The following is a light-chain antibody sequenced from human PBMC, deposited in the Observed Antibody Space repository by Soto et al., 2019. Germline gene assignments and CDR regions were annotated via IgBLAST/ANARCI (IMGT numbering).Light chain of an antibody. J-gene: IGLJ2*01. V-gene: IGLV3-21*04. CDR1: NIGGKN. CDR3: HVWDSSSDQVV. CDR2: FDS. Sequence: SYELTQPPSGSGAPGKTATSTCGGNNIGGKNVHWYQHKPGQAPVLGIEFDSDRPSGIPERFSGSNSGKKATLTISRVEAGDEADYYCHVWDSSSDQVVFGGGTKLTV.